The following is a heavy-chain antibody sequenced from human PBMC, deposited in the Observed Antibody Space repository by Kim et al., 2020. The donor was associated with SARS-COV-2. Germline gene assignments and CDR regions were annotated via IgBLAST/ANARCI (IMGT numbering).Heavy chain of an antibody. D-gene: IGHD3-3*01. Sequence: GGSLRLSCAASGFTFSNAWMSWVRQAPGKGLEWVGRIKSKTDGGTTDYAAPVKGRFTISRDDSKNTLYLQMNSLKTEDTAVYYCTSYYDFWSETLWGQGTLVTVSS. CDR1: GFTFSNAW. CDR2: IKSKTDGGTT. CDR3: TSYYDFWSETL. J-gene: IGHJ4*02. V-gene: IGHV3-15*01.